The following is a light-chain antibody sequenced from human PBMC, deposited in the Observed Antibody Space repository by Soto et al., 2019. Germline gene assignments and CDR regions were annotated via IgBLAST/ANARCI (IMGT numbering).Light chain of an antibody. CDR1: QSLLHIPGYTF. CDR2: LGS. CDR3: MQALQTPYT. Sequence: DILLTQSPLSLPVTPGEPASISCRSSQSLLHIPGYTFLDWYLQRPGQSPQLLIYLGSNRASGVPDRFNGSGSGTDFTLKITRVEAEDVGIYYCMQALQTPYTFGQGTKLDIK. V-gene: IGKV2-28*01. J-gene: IGKJ2*01.